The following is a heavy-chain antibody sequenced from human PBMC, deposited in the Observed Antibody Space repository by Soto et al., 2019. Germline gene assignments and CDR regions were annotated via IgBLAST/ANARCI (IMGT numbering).Heavy chain of an antibody. CDR3: AHRVLRTVFGLVTTTAIYFDF. J-gene: IGHJ4*02. V-gene: IGHV2-5*02. CDR2: IYWDDDK. CDR1: GFSLTTSGVG. D-gene: IGHD3-3*01. Sequence: QITLNESGPTVVSPTETLTLTCRFSGFSLTTSGVGVGWIRQSPGKAPEWLALIYWDDDKRYSASLKSRLTITKDTSKNHVVLTVSDLDPTDTATYYCAHRVLRTVFGLVTTTAIYFDFWGQGTPVAVSS.